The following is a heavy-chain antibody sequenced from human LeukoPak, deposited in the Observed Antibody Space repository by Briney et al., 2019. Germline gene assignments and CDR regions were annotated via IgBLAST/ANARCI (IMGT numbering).Heavy chain of an antibody. J-gene: IGHJ6*04. Sequence: PGGSLRLSCAASGFTFDDYAMHWVRRAPGKGLEWVSLISWDGGSTYYADSVKGRFTISRDNSRHTLYLQMNSLGAEDTALYYCAKDKEYSGFGPILSGYYYGMDVRGKGTTVTVSS. D-gene: IGHD5-12*01. CDR2: ISWDGGST. CDR1: GFTFDDYA. V-gene: IGHV3-43D*04. CDR3: AKDKEYSGFGPILSGYYYGMDV.